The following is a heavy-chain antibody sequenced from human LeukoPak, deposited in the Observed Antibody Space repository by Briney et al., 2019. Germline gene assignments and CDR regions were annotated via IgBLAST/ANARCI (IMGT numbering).Heavy chain of an antibody. Sequence: GGSLRLSCAASGFTFRNYWMTWVRQAPGKGLEWVANIKQDGSEIYYVDSVKGRFTISRDNAKNSLYLQMNSLRAEDTAVYYCARSFGELSAVIYFQHWGQGTLVTVSS. V-gene: IGHV3-7*01. CDR1: GFTFRNYW. J-gene: IGHJ1*01. D-gene: IGHD3-10*01. CDR2: IKQDGSEI. CDR3: ARSFGELSAVIYFQH.